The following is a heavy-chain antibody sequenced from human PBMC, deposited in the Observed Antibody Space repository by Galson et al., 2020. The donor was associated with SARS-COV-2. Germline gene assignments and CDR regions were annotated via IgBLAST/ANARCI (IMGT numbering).Heavy chain of an antibody. D-gene: IGHD3-16*01. Sequence: QAGGSLRLSCAASGFTFSTYAMSWVRQAPGKGLEWVSAISGSGTSTYYADSVKGRFTISRDNSKNTLYVQMNSLRAEDTAVYYCAKDTRVLNRGSFDYWGQGTLVTVSS. J-gene: IGHJ4*02. CDR3: AKDTRVLNRGSFDY. V-gene: IGHV3-23*01. CDR1: GFTFSTYA. CDR2: ISGSGTST.